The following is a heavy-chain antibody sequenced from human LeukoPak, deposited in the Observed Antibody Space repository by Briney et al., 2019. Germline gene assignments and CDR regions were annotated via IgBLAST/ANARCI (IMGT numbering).Heavy chain of an antibody. V-gene: IGHV5-51*01. J-gene: IGHJ5*02. CDR3: ARLGYCSSTSCKTALNWFDP. D-gene: IGHD2-2*01. CDR2: IYPGDSDT. Sequence: GESLKISCKGSGYSFTSYWIGWVRQRPGKGLEWMGIIYPGDSDTRSSPSFQGQVTIPADKSISTAYLQWSSQKASDTAMYSCARLGYCSSTSCKTALNWFDPWGQGTLVTVSS. CDR1: GYSFTSYW.